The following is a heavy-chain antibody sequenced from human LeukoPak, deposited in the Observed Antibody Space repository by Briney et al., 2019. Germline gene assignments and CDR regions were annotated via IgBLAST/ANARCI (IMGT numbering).Heavy chain of an antibody. CDR3: ARRYHYYDSSGRFDY. J-gene: IGHJ4*02. D-gene: IGHD3-22*01. CDR2: INQDGSVK. Sequence: GESLRLSCAASGFSFSDYWMSWVRQAPGRGLEWVANINQDGSVKYYVDSVKGRFTISRDNAKNSLYVQMNSLRAEDTAVYYCARRYHYYDSSGRFDYWGLGTLVTVSS. CDR1: GFSFSDYW. V-gene: IGHV3-7*01.